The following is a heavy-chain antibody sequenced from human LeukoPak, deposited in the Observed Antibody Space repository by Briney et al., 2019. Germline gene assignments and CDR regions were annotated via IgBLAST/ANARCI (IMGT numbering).Heavy chain of an antibody. CDR2: IYYSGST. Sequence: PSETLSLTCIVSGGSISSSSYYWGWIRQPPGKGLEWIGSIYYSGSTYYNPSLKSRVTISVDTSKNQFSLKLSSVTAADTAVYYCARLTIGIYYYYYMDVWGKGTTVTVSS. D-gene: IGHD2-15*01. V-gene: IGHV4-39*07. J-gene: IGHJ6*03. CDR3: ARLTIGIYYYYYMDV. CDR1: GGSISSSSYY.